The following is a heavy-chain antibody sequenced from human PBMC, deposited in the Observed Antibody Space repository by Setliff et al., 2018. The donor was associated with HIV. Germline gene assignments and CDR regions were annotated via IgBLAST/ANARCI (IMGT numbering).Heavy chain of an antibody. CDR2: IIPIFGTA. CDR3: ASAHTVAGLGYYYYYMDV. CDR1: GGTFSSYA. D-gene: IGHD6-19*01. J-gene: IGHJ6*03. V-gene: IGHV1-69*13. Sequence: GASVKVSCKASGGTFSSYAINWVRQAPGQGLEWTGGIIPIFGTANYAQRFQGRVTITADESTSTAYMELSSLRSEDTAVYYCASAHTVAGLGYYYYYMDVWGKGTTVTVSS.